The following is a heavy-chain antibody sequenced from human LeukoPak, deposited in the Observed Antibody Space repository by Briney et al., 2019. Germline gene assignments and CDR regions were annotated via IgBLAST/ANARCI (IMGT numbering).Heavy chain of an antibody. CDR1: GFTFSSYG. CDR2: ISYDGSNK. Sequence: PGRSLRLSCAASGFTFSSYGMHWVRQAPGKGLEWVAVISYDGSNKYYADSVKGRFTISRDNSKNTLYLQMNSLRAEDTAVYYCARAAVGFGLAFDIWGQGTMVTVSS. V-gene: IGHV3-30*03. D-gene: IGHD6-13*01. CDR3: ARAAVGFGLAFDI. J-gene: IGHJ3*02.